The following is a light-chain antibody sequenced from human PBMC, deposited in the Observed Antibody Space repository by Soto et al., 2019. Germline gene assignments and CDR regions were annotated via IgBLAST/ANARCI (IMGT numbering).Light chain of an antibody. J-gene: IGKJ3*01. CDR2: DAS. CDR1: QSISSY. V-gene: IGKV3-11*01. CDR3: QQRRNLPLT. Sequence: EIVLTQSPATLSLSPGERATLSCRASQSISSYLAWYQQKPGHAPRLLIYDASNRATGIPARFSGSGSGTDFTLTISSLEPEDFAVYYCQQRRNLPLTCGPGTKVDIK.